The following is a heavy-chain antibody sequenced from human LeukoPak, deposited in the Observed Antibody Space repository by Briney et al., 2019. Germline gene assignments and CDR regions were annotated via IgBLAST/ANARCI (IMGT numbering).Heavy chain of an antibody. V-gene: IGHV3-23*01. CDR2: ISGSGGST. CDR3: AKDLGYCSGGSCPTPDY. D-gene: IGHD2-15*01. CDR1: GFTFSSYA. J-gene: IGHJ4*02. Sequence: GGSLRLSCAASGFTFSSYAMSWVRQAPGEGLDWVSAISGSGGSTYYADSAKGRFTISRDNSKNTLYLQMNSLRAEDTAVYYCAKDLGYCSGGSCPTPDYWGQGTLVTVSS.